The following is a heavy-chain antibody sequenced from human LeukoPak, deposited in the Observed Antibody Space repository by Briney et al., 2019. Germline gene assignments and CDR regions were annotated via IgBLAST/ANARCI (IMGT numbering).Heavy chain of an antibody. Sequence: SETLSLTCSVSGVSISSYYWTWIRQPAGKGLEWIGRMYIGGTRNYNPSLKSRVTMSIDTSKNQFSLKLSSVTAADTAVYYCARDLPRENSYAYGFWFDPWGQGTLVTVSS. CDR1: GVSISSYY. CDR3: ARDLPRENSYAYGFWFDP. CDR2: MYIGGTR. D-gene: IGHD3-16*01. V-gene: IGHV4-4*07. J-gene: IGHJ5*02.